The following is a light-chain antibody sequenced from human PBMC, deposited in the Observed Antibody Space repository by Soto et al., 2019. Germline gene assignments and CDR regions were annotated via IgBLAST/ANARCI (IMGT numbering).Light chain of an antibody. CDR1: SSNIGNNY. J-gene: IGLJ2*01. Sequence: QSVLTQPPSVSAAPGQKVTISCSGSSSNIGNNYVSWYQQLPGTAPKLLIHDNNKGPSGIPDRFSGSKSGTSATLDITGLQTGDEADYYCGTWDSRLSAVVFGGGTKLTVL. V-gene: IGLV1-51*01. CDR3: GTWDSRLSAVV. CDR2: DNN.